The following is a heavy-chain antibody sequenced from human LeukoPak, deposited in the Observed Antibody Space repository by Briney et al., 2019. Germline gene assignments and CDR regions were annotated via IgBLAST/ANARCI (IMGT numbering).Heavy chain of an antibody. CDR2: IGAYNGDT. Sequence: ASVKVSCKPSGYTFTIYGISWVRQAPGQGLEWMGWIGAYNGDTNYAQKFQGRVTMTTDTSTSTAYMDLRSLRSEDTAVYYCTREHCRGDNCHSFDYWGQGTLVTVSS. CDR1: GYTFTIYG. J-gene: IGHJ4*02. CDR3: TREHCRGDNCHSFDY. V-gene: IGHV1-18*04. D-gene: IGHD2-15*01.